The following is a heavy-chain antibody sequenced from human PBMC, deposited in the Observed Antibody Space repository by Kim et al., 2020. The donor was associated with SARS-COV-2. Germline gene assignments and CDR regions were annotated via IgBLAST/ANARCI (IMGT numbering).Heavy chain of an antibody. CDR3: ASGGYCSSTSCYRDWYFDL. CDR2: IYYSGST. V-gene: IGHV4-39*01. D-gene: IGHD2-2*01. J-gene: IGHJ2*01. Sequence: SETLSLTCTVSGGSISSSSYYWGWIRQPPGKGLEWIGSIYYSGSTYYNPSLKSRVTISVDTSKNQFSLKLSSVTAADTAVYYCASGGYCSSTSCYRDWYFDLWGRGTLVTVSS. CDR1: GGSISSSSYY.